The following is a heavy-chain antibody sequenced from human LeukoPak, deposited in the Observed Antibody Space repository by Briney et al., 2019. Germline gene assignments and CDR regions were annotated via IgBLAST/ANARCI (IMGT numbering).Heavy chain of an antibody. CDR3: ARSHSDDYYNYYAMDV. V-gene: IGHV1-46*01. CDR1: GGTFSSYA. CDR2: ISPSGGST. Sequence: EASVKVSCKASGGTFSSYAISWVRQAPGQGLEWMGIISPSGGSTRYAQKFQGRVTVTRDTSTTTIYMELSSLRSEDTAVYYCARSHSDDYYNYYAMDVWGQGTTVTVSS. D-gene: IGHD3-10*01. J-gene: IGHJ6*02.